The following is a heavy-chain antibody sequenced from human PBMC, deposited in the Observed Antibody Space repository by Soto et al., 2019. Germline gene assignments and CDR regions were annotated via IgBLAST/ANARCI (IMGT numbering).Heavy chain of an antibody. J-gene: IGHJ6*02. Sequence: EVQLVESGGGLVQPGGSLRLSCTASGFTFSDHYMDWVRQAPGNWLELVGRGRNKVNSYTTEYAASVKGRFTISRDDSKNSLDLELSSRNTENTAVQYCTRAGRSSGPENHYLPMYVWGRMPTAT. CDR1: GFTFSDHY. CDR2: GRNKVNSYTT. CDR3: TRAGRSSGPENHYLPMYV. D-gene: IGHD6-25*01. V-gene: IGHV3-72*01.